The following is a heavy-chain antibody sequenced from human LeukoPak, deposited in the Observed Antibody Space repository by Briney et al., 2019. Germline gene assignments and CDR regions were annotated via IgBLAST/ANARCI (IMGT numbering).Heavy chain of an antibody. Sequence: GGSLRLSCAASGFDLTTYAMTWVRHAPAKGLEWVSRIRIGGGGTYYADSVKGRFTISRDNSENTLHLQMNNLRVEDTARYFCARCMVLSQGWCNWFDPWGQGTLVTVSS. CDR1: GFDLTTYA. CDR3: ARCMVLSQGWCNWFDP. D-gene: IGHD6-13*01. J-gene: IGHJ5*02. CDR2: IRIGGGGT. V-gene: IGHV3-23*01.